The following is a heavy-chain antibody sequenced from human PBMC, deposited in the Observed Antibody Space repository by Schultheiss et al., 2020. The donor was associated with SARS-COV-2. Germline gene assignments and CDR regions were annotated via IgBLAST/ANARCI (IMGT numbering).Heavy chain of an antibody. CDR2: IWYDGNNK. Sequence: SLKISCAASGFTFSNYWMHWVRQAPGKGLEWVAVIWYDGNNKYYADSVKGRFTISRDNSKNTLYLQMNSLRAEDTAVYYCARADSSDYTPFFFDYWGQGTLVTVSS. J-gene: IGHJ4*02. CDR1: GFTFSNYW. D-gene: IGHD3-22*01. CDR3: ARADSSDYTPFFFDY. V-gene: IGHV3-33*08.